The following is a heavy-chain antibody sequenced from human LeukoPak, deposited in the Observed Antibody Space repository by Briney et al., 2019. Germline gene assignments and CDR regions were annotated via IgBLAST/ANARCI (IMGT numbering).Heavy chain of an antibody. J-gene: IGHJ4*02. CDR1: GYSISSGYY. V-gene: IGHV4-38-2*02. CDR3: ATYSSGWYLAY. Sequence: SETLSLTCTVSGYSISSGYYWGWIRQPPGKGLEWIGSIYHSGSTYYNPSLKSRVTISVDTSKNQFSLKLSSVTAADTAVYYCATYSSGWYLAYWGQGTLVTVSS. CDR2: IYHSGST. D-gene: IGHD6-19*01.